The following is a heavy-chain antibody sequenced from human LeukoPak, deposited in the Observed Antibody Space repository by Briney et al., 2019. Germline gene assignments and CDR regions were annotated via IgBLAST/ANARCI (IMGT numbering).Heavy chain of an antibody. CDR1: GFTFSSFA. Sequence: GGSLRLSCAASGFTFSSFAMSWVRQAPGKGLEWVSAISGSGGNTYYADSVKGRFTISRDNAKNSLYLQMNSLRAEDTAVYYCARDQSGWLPFDYWGQGTLVTVSS. D-gene: IGHD6-19*01. J-gene: IGHJ4*02. CDR3: ARDQSGWLPFDY. CDR2: ISGSGGNT. V-gene: IGHV3-23*01.